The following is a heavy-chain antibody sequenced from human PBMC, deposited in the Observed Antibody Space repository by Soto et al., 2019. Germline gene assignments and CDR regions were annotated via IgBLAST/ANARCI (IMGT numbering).Heavy chain of an antibody. J-gene: IGHJ4*02. CDR3: ARAPRGYSSGWYLGYYFDY. V-gene: IGHV4-59*01. CDR2: IYYSGST. D-gene: IGHD6-19*01. Sequence: QVQLQESGPGLVKPSETLSLTCTVSGGSISSYYWSWIRQPPGKGLEWMGYIYYSGSTNYNPSRKSRVTISVDTYKNKFFLKLSSVTAADTAVYYCARAPRGYSSGWYLGYYFDYWGQGTLVTVSS. CDR1: GGSISSYY.